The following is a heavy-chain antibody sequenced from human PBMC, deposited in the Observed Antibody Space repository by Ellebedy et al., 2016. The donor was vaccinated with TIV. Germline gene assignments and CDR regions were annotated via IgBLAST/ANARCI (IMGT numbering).Heavy chain of an antibody. D-gene: IGHD6-19*01. Sequence: GESLKISCAASGFTFGFYNMNWVRQAPGKGLEWVSYISISSSNIYYADSVKGRFTISRDNAKNSLYPQMNGLRAEDTAVYYCARDPGSGWRPIDYWGQGTLVTVSS. V-gene: IGHV3-48*04. CDR3: ARDPGSGWRPIDY. CDR1: GFTFGFYN. CDR2: ISISSSNI. J-gene: IGHJ4*02.